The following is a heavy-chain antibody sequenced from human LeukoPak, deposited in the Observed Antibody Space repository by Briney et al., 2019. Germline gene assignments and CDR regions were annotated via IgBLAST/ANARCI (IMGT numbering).Heavy chain of an antibody. CDR2: IIPIFATA. Sequence: SVKVSCKASGGTFSSYAISWVRQAPGQGLEWMGGIIPIFATAYYAQKFQGRVTITADESTSTAYMELSSLRSEDTAVYYCARGPITTRSHFDYWGQGTLVTVSS. CDR1: GGTFSSYA. V-gene: IGHV1-69*13. CDR3: ARGPITTRSHFDY. D-gene: IGHD3-22*01. J-gene: IGHJ4*02.